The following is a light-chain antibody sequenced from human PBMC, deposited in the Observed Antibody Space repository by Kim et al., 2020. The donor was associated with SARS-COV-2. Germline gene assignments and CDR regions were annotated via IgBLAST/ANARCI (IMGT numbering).Light chain of an antibody. CDR1: QTVNSRY. CDR3: HQYGNSPWT. J-gene: IGKJ1*01. V-gene: IGKV3-20*01. Sequence: FPGGRDTPSCRASQTVNSRYLAWNQQTPGQATRLLLYGASTRAAGIPDRFSGSESGTDFTLTISRLGPEDFAVDYCHQYGNSPWTSGQGTKVGIK. CDR2: GAS.